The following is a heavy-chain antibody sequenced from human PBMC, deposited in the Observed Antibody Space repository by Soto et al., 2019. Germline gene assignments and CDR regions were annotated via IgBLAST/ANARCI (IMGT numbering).Heavy chain of an antibody. CDR3: ARDPSDGTAYPVWQFEL. CDR1: GGSINNGDYY. V-gene: IGHV4-30-4*01. J-gene: IGHJ2*01. D-gene: IGHD3-16*01. CDR2: IHYSGST. Sequence: KPSETLSLTCIVSGGSINNGDYYWSWIRQAPGKGLEWIGHIHYSGSTFYNPSLKSRLTMSIDTSKIQFSLNLTSVTAADTATYFCARDPSDGTAYPVWQFELLGRGTLVTVSS.